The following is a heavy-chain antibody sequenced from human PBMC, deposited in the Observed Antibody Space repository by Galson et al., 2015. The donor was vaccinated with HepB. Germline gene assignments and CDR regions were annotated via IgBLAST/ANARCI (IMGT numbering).Heavy chain of an antibody. CDR2: IWANGSNR. D-gene: IGHD6-25*01. V-gene: IGHV3-33*01. CDR1: GFTFNSYG. Sequence: SLRLSCAVSGFTFNSYGMHWVRQAPGKGLEWVALIWANGSNRYYSNSVMGRFTISRDNSKNTLFLEMNSLRAEDTAVYYCVREMAIAAPASFDLWGHGTLVTASS. J-gene: IGHJ4*01. CDR3: VREMAIAAPASFDL.